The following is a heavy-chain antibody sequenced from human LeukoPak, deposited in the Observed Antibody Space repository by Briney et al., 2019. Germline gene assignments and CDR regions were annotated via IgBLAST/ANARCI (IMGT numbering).Heavy chain of an antibody. CDR1: GYSFTSYW. D-gene: IGHD6-13*01. J-gene: IGHJ5*02. V-gene: IGHV5-51*01. Sequence: GESLKISCKGSGYSFTSYWIGWVRQLPAKGLEWRGIIYHGDSDTRYSPSFQGQVTISADKSISTAYLQWSSLKASDTAMYYCARQGPKYSSSWYRSGTNNWFDPWGQGTLVTVSS. CDR3: ARQGPKYSSSWYRSGTNNWFDP. CDR2: IYHGDSDT.